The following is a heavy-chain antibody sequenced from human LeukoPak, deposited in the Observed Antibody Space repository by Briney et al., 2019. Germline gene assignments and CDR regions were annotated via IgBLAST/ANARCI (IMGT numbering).Heavy chain of an antibody. V-gene: IGHV4-30-2*01. J-gene: IGHJ4*02. CDR2: IYHSGST. CDR1: GGSISSGGYS. D-gene: IGHD6-19*01. CDR3: ARGGTVAGSPDDFDY. Sequence: SQTLSLTCAVSGGSISSGGYSWSWIRQPPGKGLEWIGSIYHSGSTYYNPSLKSRVTISVDRSKNQFSLKLSSVTAADTAVYYCARGGTVAGSPDDFDYWGQGTLVTVSS.